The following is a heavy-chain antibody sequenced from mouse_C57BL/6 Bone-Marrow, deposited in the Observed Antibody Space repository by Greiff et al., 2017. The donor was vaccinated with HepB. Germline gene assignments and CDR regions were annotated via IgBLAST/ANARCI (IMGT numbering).Heavy chain of an antibody. V-gene: IGHV7-1*01. CDR1: GFTFSDFY. J-gene: IGHJ3*01. Sequence: EVQVVESGGGLVQSGRSLRLSCATSGFTFSDFYMEWVRQAPGKGLEWIAASRNKANDYTTEYSASVKGRFIVSRDTSQSILYLQMNALRAEDTAIYYCARDQGLGWFAYWGQGTLVTVSA. CDR2: SRNKANDYTT. D-gene: IGHD2-4*01. CDR3: ARDQGLGWFAY.